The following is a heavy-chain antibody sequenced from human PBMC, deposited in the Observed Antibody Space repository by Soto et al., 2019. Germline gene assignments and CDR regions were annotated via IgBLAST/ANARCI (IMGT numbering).Heavy chain of an antibody. CDR2: IYPGDSDT. D-gene: IGHD4-4*01. Sequence: PGESLKISCKASGFTFPSYWIGHWIGWVRQTPGKGLEWMGIIYPGDSDTRYSPSFQGQVTISVDKSINTAYLQWSSLKASDTAMYYCVRTPTLQLLQPGYFDLWGQGTQVTVSS. CDR3: VRTPTLQLLQPGYFDL. J-gene: IGHJ4*02. CDR1: GFTFPSYWIGHW. V-gene: IGHV5-51*01.